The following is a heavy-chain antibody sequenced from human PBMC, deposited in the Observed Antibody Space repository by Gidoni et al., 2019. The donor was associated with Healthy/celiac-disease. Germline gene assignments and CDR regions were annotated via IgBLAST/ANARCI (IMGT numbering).Heavy chain of an antibody. CDR1: AAPITSGGYY. Sequence: QVHLQESGPGLVTPSQTLSLTRTAPAAPITSGGYYWPWVRQHPGKGLEWIGYIYYSGSTYYNPSLKSRVTISVDTSKNQFSLKLSSVTAADTAVYYCATTGVVVTAIPTEDYYYYGMDVWGQGTTVTVSS. D-gene: IGHD2-21*02. V-gene: IGHV4-31*03. CDR2: IYYSGST. CDR3: ATTGVVVTAIPTEDYYYYGMDV. J-gene: IGHJ6*02.